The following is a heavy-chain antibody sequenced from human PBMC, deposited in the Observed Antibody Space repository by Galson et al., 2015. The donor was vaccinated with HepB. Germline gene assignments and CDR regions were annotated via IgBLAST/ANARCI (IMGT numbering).Heavy chain of an antibody. Sequence: SLRLSCAASGFTFSNAWMSWVRQAPGKGLEWVGRIKSKTDGGTTDYAAPVKGRFTISRDDSKNTLYLQMNSLKTEDTAVYYCTTASPSIFGVVTGVDYWGQGTLVTVSS. D-gene: IGHD3-3*01. CDR3: TTASPSIFGVVTGVDY. CDR2: IKSKTDGGTT. V-gene: IGHV3-15*01. CDR1: GFTFSNAW. J-gene: IGHJ4*02.